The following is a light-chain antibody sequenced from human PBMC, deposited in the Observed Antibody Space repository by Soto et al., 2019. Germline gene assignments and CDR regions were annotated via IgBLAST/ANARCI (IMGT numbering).Light chain of an antibody. Sequence: QSVLTQPASVSGSPGQSITISCTGTSDDVGGYNYVSWYQQRPGKAPKLMIFEVNNRPSGVSNRFSGSKSGNTASLTISGLQAEDEADYYCSSYTTSSTQVFGGGTKLTVL. CDR3: SSYTTSSTQV. V-gene: IGLV2-14*01. J-gene: IGLJ2*01. CDR1: SDDVGGYNY. CDR2: EVN.